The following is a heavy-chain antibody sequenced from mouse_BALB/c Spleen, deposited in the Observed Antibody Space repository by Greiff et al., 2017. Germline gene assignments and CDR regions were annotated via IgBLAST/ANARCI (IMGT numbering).Heavy chain of an antibody. V-gene: IGHV1-5*01. Sequence: EVQRVESGTVLARPGASVKMSCKASGYSFTSYWMHWVKQRPGQGLEWIGAIYPGNSDTSYNQKFKGKAKLTAVTSASTAYMELSSLTNEDSAVYYCTRALGRGAMDYWGQGTSVTVSS. CDR2: IYPGNSDT. J-gene: IGHJ4*01. D-gene: IGHD4-1*01. CDR3: TRALGRGAMDY. CDR1: GYSFTSYW.